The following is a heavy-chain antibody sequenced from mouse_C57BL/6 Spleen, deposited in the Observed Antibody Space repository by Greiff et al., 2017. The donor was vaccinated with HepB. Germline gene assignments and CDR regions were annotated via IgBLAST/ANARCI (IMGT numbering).Heavy chain of an antibody. CDR2: VYPGSGST. CDR3: AREFYGSSYYWYFDV. J-gene: IGHJ1*03. D-gene: IGHD1-1*01. Sequence: QVHVKQPGAELVKPGASVKMSCKASGYTFTSYWITWVKQRPGQGLEWIGDVYPGSGSTNYNEKFKSKATLTVDTSSSTAYMQLSSLTSEDSAVYYCAREFYGSSYYWYFDVWGTGTTVTVSS. V-gene: IGHV1-55*01. CDR1: GYTFTSYW.